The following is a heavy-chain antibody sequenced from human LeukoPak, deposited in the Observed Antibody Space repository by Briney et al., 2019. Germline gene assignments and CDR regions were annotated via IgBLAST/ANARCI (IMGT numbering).Heavy chain of an antibody. J-gene: IGHJ4*02. CDR1: GGSISSGGYY. CDR3: ARVVDLHYYDSSGYPDY. D-gene: IGHD3-22*01. Sequence: SETLSLTCTVSGGSISSGGYYWSWIRQHPGKGLEWIGYIYYSGSTYYNPSLKSRVTTSVDTSKNQFSLKLSSVTAADTAVYYCARVVDLHYYDSSGYPDYWGQGTLVTVSS. V-gene: IGHV4-31*03. CDR2: IYYSGST.